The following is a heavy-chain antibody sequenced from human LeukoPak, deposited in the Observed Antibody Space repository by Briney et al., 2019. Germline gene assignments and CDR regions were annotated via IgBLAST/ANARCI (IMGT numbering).Heavy chain of an antibody. CDR3: GRDPPVTLQYYYYYMDV. J-gene: IGHJ6*03. CDR1: GYTFTGYG. CDR2: ISAYNGNT. V-gene: IGHV1-18*01. D-gene: IGHD5-24*01. Sequence: GASVKVSCKASGYTFTGYGISWVRQAPGQGLEWMGWISAYNGNTNYPQKFQGRVTMTTDTATSTVYMELRSLRSDDTAVYYCGRDPPVTLQYYYYYMDVWGKGTTVTVS.